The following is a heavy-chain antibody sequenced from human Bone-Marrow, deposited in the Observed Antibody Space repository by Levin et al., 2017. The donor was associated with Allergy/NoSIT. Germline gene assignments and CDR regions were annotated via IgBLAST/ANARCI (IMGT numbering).Heavy chain of an antibody. D-gene: IGHD1-14*01. CDR2: IHYSGTS. Sequence: SQTLSLTCTVSGGSISLYYWSWVRPPPGKGLEWIGYIHYSGTSDYNPSLKSRATISVDTPKNQFSLSLTSVTAADTALYFCARNFGNDAFDLWGHGTMVAVSS. CDR3: ARNFGNDAFDL. CDR1: GGSISLYY. V-gene: IGHV4-59*01. J-gene: IGHJ3*01.